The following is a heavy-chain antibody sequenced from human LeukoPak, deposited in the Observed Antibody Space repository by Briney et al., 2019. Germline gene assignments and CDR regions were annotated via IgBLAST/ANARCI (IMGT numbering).Heavy chain of an antibody. CDR2: INHSGST. CDR1: GGSFSGYY. V-gene: IGHV4-34*01. CDR3: ARDIDYYDSREGMDV. Sequence: SETLSLTCAVYGGSFSGYYWSWIRQPPGKGLEWIGEINHSGSTNYNPSLKSRVTISVDTSKNQFSLKLSSVTAADTAVYYCARDIDYYDSREGMDVWGQGTTVTVSS. D-gene: IGHD3-22*01. J-gene: IGHJ6*02.